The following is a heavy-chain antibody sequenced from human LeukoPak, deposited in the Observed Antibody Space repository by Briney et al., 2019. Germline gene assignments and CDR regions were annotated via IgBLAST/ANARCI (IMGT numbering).Heavy chain of an antibody. CDR1: GYTSTGYY. J-gene: IGHJ4*02. V-gene: IGHV1-2*02. Sequence: GASVKVSCKDSGYTSTGYYMHWVRQAPGQGLEWMGWINPNSGGTNYAQKFQGRVTMTRDTSISTAYMELSRLRSDDTAVYYCARGGYDFWSGYCANDYWGQGTLVTVSS. D-gene: IGHD3-3*01. CDR3: ARGGYDFWSGYCANDY. CDR2: INPNSGGT.